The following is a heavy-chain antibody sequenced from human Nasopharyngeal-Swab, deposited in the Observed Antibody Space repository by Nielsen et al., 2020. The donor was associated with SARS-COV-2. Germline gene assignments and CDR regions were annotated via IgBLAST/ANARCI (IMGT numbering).Heavy chain of an antibody. Sequence: LSLTCAASGFTFSDYYMSWLRQAPGKGLEWVSYISNSGSTIYYADSVKGRFTISRDNAKNSVYLQMSSLRAEDTAVYYCAKDRLYAVAGGVDYWGQGTLVTVSS. D-gene: IGHD6-19*01. CDR2: ISNSGSTI. V-gene: IGHV3-11*01. J-gene: IGHJ4*02. CDR1: GFTFSDYY. CDR3: AKDRLYAVAGGVDY.